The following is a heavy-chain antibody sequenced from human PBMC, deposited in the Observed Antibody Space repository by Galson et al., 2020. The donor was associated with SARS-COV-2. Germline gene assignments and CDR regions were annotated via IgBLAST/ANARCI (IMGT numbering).Heavy chain of an antibody. CDR3: ARQGGNTMVRGGRTYFYYYGMDV. D-gene: IGHD3-10*01. J-gene: IGHJ6*02. Sequence: GESLKISCKGSGYSFTTYWIGWVRQMPGKGLEWMGIIYPGGSDTRYSPSFQGQVTISADKSISTAYLQWSSLKASDTAMYYCARQGGNTMVRGGRTYFYYYGMDVWGQGTTVTVSS. CDR1: GYSFTTYW. V-gene: IGHV5-51*01. CDR2: IYPGGSDT.